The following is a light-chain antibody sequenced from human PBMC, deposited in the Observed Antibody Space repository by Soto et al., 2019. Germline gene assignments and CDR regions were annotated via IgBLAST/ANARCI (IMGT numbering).Light chain of an antibody. Sequence: EIVMTQSPATVPVSPGERVTLSCRASQSVSIDLAWYQQKPGQAPRLLIYGASTRATDIPPSFTGSGSGTEFTLTISSLQSEDIAVYYCQQRNSWPPTFTFGQGTRLEI. J-gene: IGKJ5*01. CDR2: GAS. CDR1: QSVSID. V-gene: IGKV3-15*01. CDR3: QQRNSWPPTFT.